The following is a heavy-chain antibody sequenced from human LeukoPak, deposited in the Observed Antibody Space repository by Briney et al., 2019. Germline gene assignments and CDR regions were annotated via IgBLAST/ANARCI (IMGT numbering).Heavy chain of an antibody. J-gene: IGHJ4*02. CDR2: IYYSGST. Sequence: PSETLSLTCTVSGGSIGSSTYYWGWIRQPPGKGLEWIGSIYYSGSTYYNPSLKSRVTISVDTSKNQFSLNLTSVTAADTAVYYCARVGERPDSSGWYGLLEYYFDYWGQGTLVTVSS. CDR1: GGSIGSSTYY. D-gene: IGHD6-19*01. CDR3: ARVGERPDSSGWYGLLEYYFDY. V-gene: IGHV4-39*01.